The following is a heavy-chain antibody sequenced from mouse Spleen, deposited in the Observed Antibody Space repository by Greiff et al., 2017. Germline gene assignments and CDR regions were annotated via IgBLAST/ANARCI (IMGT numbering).Heavy chain of an antibody. V-gene: IGHV1-81*01. CDR3: AREGLLRGFAY. D-gene: IGHD3-3*01. CDR1: GYTFTSYG. J-gene: IGHJ3*01. CDR2: IYPRSGNT. Sequence: QVHVKQSGAELARPGASVKLSCKASGYTFTSYGISWVKQRTGQGLEWIGEIYPRSGNTYYNEKFKGKATLTADKSSSTAYMELRSLTSEDSAVYFCAREGLLRGFAYWGQGTLVTVSA.